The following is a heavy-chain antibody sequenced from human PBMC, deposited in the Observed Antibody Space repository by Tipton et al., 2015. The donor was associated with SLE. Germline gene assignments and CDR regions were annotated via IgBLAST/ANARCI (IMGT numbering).Heavy chain of an antibody. Sequence: SLRLSCVVSGFTFDEYAMHWVRQAPGKGLEWVSYISSTGYTIYYADSVKGRFTISRDNAKKSLYLQMNSLRAEDTAVYYCARGDSVTGLYWGQGTLVTVSS. V-gene: IGHV3-11*01. CDR2: ISSTGYTI. CDR1: GFTFDEYA. D-gene: IGHD4-17*01. J-gene: IGHJ4*02. CDR3: ARGDSVTGLY.